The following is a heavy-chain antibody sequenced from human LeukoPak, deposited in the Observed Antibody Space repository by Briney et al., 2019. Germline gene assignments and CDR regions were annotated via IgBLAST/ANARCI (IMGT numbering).Heavy chain of an antibody. J-gene: IGHJ4*02. CDR2: SDYSGSA. D-gene: IGHD4-17*01. Sequence: PSETLSLTCTVSGGSISTYYWSWIRQPPGKGLEWIGYSDYSGSANYNPSLKSRVTISVDTSKNQFSLKLSSVTAADTAVYYCARKDRLGYYFDYWGQGTLVTVSS. CDR1: GGSISTYY. V-gene: IGHV4-59*12. CDR3: ARKDRLGYYFDY.